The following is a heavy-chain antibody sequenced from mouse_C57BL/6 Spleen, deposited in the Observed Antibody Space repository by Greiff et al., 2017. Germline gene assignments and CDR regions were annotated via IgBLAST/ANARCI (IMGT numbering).Heavy chain of an antibody. CDR1: GYTFTSYW. V-gene: IGHV1-55*01. CDR2: IYPGSGST. D-gene: IGHD1-1*01. J-gene: IGHJ2*01. CDR3: ARYHYGSSLDY. Sequence: QVQLQQSGAELVKPGASVKMSCKASGYTFTSYWITWVKQRPGQGLEWIGDIYPGSGSTNYNEKFKSKATLTVDTSSSTAYMQLSSLTSEDSAVYYCARYHYGSSLDYWGQGTTLTVSS.